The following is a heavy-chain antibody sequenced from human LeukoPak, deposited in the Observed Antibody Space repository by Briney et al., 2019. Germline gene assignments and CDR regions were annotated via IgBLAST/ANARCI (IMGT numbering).Heavy chain of an antibody. CDR1: GYTFTINY. CDR2: IHPSGGNT. CDR3: ARDCSSTRCQGPVFDN. V-gene: IGHV1-46*01. J-gene: IGHJ4*02. Sequence: ASVTVSCKASGYTFTINYMHWVRQAPGQGLEWMGIIHPSGGNTNYAQKFQGGVAMTRDTSTSTVYMELSSLRSEDTAIYYCARDCSSTRCQGPVFDNWGQGTLVTVSS. D-gene: IGHD2-2*01.